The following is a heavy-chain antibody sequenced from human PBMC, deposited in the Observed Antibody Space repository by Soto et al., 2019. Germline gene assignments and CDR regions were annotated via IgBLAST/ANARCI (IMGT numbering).Heavy chain of an antibody. J-gene: IGHJ3*02. CDR2: ISKDGSKK. V-gene: IGHV3-30*18. D-gene: IGHD3-10*01. CDR1: GFMFSGFG. CDR3: ANPSGYYFGLGSHDEASDM. Sequence: QVQLVESGGGVVQPGRSLRLSCAASGFMFSGFGMHWVRQAPGKGLQWVAGISKDGSKKYYADSVKGRFTIFRDNSKKTLYLQMNSLRAEDKAVYYCANPSGYYFGLGSHDEASDMWGQGTGVTVFS.